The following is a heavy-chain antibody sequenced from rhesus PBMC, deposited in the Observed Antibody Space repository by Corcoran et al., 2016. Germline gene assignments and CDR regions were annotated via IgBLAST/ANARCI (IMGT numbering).Heavy chain of an antibody. CDR3: VRLGGVAAGRGGYNSLDV. CDR2: IYWDDDK. CDR1: GFSLSTSDMG. D-gene: IGHD6-13*01. J-gene: IGHJ5-2*02. V-gene: IGHV2S1*01. Sequence: QVTLKESGPALVKPTQTLTLTCTFSGFSLSTSDMGVGWIRQPPGKALEWLASIYWDDDKYYSTSLQSRLTISKDTSKNRVVITMTDMDPVDTATYYGVRLGGVAAGRGGYNSLDVWGRGGQVTVSS.